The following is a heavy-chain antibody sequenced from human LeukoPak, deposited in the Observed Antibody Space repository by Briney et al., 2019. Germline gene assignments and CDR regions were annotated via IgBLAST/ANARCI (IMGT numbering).Heavy chain of an antibody. J-gene: IGHJ4*02. CDR2: IIPLFDTA. CDR3: ARDDLRGAMITFGGVISLDY. Sequence: SVKVSCKASGYTFTGYYMHWVRQAPGQGLEWMGGIIPLFDTADYAQKFQGRLTITADESTSTAYMELRSLRSDDTAVYYCARDDLRGAMITFGGVISLDYWGQGTLVTVSS. D-gene: IGHD3-16*02. CDR1: GYTFTGYY. V-gene: IGHV1-69*13.